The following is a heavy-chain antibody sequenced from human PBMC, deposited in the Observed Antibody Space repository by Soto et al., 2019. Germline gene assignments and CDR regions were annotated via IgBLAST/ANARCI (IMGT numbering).Heavy chain of an antibody. Sequence: EVQLVESGGVLVQPGGSLKISCAASGFTFSGSALHWVRQSSVKGLEWVGRIRSKGNNYATAYGASLKCRFTISRDDSKNTAYLQMNGPKTADTAVYYCSRQASDFWSGKPQYYMDVWGKGATVTVSS. J-gene: IGHJ6*03. CDR3: SRQASDFWSGKPQYYMDV. CDR2: IRSKGNNYAT. V-gene: IGHV3-73*01. D-gene: IGHD3-3*01. CDR1: GFTFSGSA.